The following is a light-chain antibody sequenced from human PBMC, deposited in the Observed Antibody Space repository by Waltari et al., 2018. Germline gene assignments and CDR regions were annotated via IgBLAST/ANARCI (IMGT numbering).Light chain of an antibody. CDR2: KAS. CDR3: QQYNSYLT. Sequence: DIQMTQSPSTLSASVGDRVTITCRASQSISSWLAWYQQKPGKTPKSLIYKASSLESGVPSRFSGSGSGTEFTLTISSLQPDDFATYYCQQYNSYLTFGPGTKVDIK. J-gene: IGKJ3*01. V-gene: IGKV1-5*03. CDR1: QSISSW.